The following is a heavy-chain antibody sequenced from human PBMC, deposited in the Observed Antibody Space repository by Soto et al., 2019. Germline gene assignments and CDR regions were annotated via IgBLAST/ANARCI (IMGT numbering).Heavy chain of an antibody. D-gene: IGHD5-18*01. CDR2: IIPIFGTA. V-gene: IGHV1-69*13. CDR3: ARTSNTAMDYYYYGMDV. CDR1: GGTFSSYA. J-gene: IGHJ6*02. Sequence: SVKVSCKASGGTFSSYAISWVRQAPGQGLEWMGGIIPIFGTANYAQKFQGRVTITADESTSTAYMELSSLRSEDTAVYYCARTSNTAMDYYYYGMDVWGQGTTVTVSS.